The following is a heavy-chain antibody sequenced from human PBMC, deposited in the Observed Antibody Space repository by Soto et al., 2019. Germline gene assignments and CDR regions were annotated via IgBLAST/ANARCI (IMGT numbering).Heavy chain of an antibody. J-gene: IGHJ2*01. CDR2: ISAYNGNT. CDR1: GYTFTSYG. V-gene: IGHV1-18*01. Sequence: ASVKVSCKASGYTFTSYGISWVRQAPGQGLEWMGWISAYNGNTNYAQKLQGRVTITADKSTSTAYMELSSLRSEDTAVYYCARGGSLYWYFDLWGRGTLVTVSS. D-gene: IGHD1-26*01. CDR3: ARGGSLYWYFDL.